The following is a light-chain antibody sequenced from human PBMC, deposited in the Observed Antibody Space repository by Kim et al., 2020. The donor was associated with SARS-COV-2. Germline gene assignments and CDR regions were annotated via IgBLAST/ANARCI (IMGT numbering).Light chain of an antibody. Sequence: GQSITISCTGTGSDVGGYNYVSGYQHHPGKAPKLMIYDVSKRPSGVSNRFSGSKSGNTASLTISGLQAEDAANYYCSSYTSSSTWVFGGGTQLTVL. J-gene: IGLJ3*02. CDR2: DVS. V-gene: IGLV2-14*03. CDR3: SSYTSSSTWV. CDR1: GSDVGGYNY.